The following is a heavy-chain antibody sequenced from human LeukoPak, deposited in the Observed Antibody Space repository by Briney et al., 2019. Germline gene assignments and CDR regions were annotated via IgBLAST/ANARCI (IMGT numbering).Heavy chain of an antibody. D-gene: IGHD1-1*01. Sequence: GGSLRLSCAASGFTFSSYAMSWVRQAPGKGLEWVSAISGSGGSTYYADSVKGRFTISRDNSKNTLYLQMNSLRAEDTAVYYCASGKEVESAVDYWGQGTLVTVSS. J-gene: IGHJ4*02. CDR2: ISGSGGST. CDR3: ASGKEVESAVDY. V-gene: IGHV3-23*01. CDR1: GFTFSSYA.